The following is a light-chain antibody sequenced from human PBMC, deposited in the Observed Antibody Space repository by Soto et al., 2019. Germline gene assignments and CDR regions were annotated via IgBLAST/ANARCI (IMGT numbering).Light chain of an antibody. V-gene: IGKV1-39*01. CDR2: LAS. J-gene: IGKJ4*01. CDR1: QKINNF. CDR3: QQSLGNPRT. Sequence: DIQMTQSPSSLSASVGDSVTITCRASQKINNFLNWYQQKPGKAPKLLIFLASTLESGVPSRFGGSGSGTDFTLSISSLQPEDSATYYCQQSLGNPRTFGGGTKVDIQ.